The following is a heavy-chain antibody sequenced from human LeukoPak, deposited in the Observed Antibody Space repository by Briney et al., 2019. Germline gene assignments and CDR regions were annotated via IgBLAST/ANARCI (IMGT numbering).Heavy chain of an antibody. Sequence: GSSVKVSCKASGGTFSSYAISWVRQAPGQGLEWMGGIIPIFGTANYAQKFQGRVTITADESTSTAYMELSSLRPEDTAVYYCARRYCSGGSCYWFDPWGQGTLVTVSS. D-gene: IGHD2-15*01. CDR3: ARRYCSGGSCYWFDP. V-gene: IGHV1-69*01. J-gene: IGHJ5*02. CDR2: IIPIFGTA. CDR1: GGTFSSYA.